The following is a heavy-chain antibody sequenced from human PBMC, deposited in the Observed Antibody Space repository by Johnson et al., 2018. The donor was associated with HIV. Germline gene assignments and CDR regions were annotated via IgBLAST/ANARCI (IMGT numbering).Heavy chain of an antibody. V-gene: IGHV3-33*03. CDR2: LWYDGTTA. CDR1: GFSFSSYG. CDR3: AKTGGGAALDS. J-gene: IGHJ3*02. Sequence: QVQLVESGGGVVQPGRSLRLSCAASGFSFSSYGMHWVRQAPGKGLEWVAILWYDGTTAFYADSLKGRFTISRDTSKKMLYLQMNSLRVDDTAVYYCAKTGGGAALDSWGQGTMVTVSS. D-gene: IGHD3-16*01.